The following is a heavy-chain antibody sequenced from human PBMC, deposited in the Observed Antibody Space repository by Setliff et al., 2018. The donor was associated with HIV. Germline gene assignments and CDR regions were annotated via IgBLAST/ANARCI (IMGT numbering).Heavy chain of an antibody. CDR1: GGSISSGTYY. J-gene: IGHJ6*03. CDR2: INHDRTT. Sequence: SETLSLTCSVSGGSISSGTYYWGRIRQPPGKGLEWIGEINHDRTTNYNPSLKSRVTISVDTSKNQFSLTLNSVTAADTAVYYCARGSRQLTIFGVVFKTNYYFMDVWGKGTAVTVSS. CDR3: ARGSRQLTIFGVVFKTNYYFMDV. D-gene: IGHD3-3*01. V-gene: IGHV4-39*07.